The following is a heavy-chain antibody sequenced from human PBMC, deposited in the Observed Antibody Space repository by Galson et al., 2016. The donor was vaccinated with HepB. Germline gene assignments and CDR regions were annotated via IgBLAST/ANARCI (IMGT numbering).Heavy chain of an antibody. CDR1: GFNFNNYG. CDR2: ISYDGRNK. V-gene: IGHV3-30*18. CDR3: AKDGLWGLYGYHVDS. Sequence: SLRLSCAASGFNFNNYGMHWVRQAPGKGLEWVALISYDGRNKFYVDSVKGRFTISRDNSGKTVHLQMDSLRPEDTALYYCAKDGLWGLYGYHVDSWGQGTRVTVSS. J-gene: IGHJ5*02. D-gene: IGHD2/OR15-2a*01.